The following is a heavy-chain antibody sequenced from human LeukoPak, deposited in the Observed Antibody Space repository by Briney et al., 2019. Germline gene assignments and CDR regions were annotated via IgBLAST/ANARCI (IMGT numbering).Heavy chain of an antibody. CDR2: ISSSGGNI. J-gene: IGHJ4*02. Sequence: GGSLRLSCAASGFTFSTYAMTWVRQAPGRGLEWISYISSSGGNINYADSVQGRFTISRDNAKKSLYLQMSSLRAEDTAVYYCARDRSEDDSSGYIHRDFDYWGQGTLVIVSS. CDR3: ARDRSEDDSSGYIHRDFDY. D-gene: IGHD3-22*01. CDR1: GFTFSTYA. V-gene: IGHV3-48*04.